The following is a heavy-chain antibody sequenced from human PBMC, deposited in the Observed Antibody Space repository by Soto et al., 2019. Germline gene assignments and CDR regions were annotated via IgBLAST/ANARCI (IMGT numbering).Heavy chain of an antibody. CDR3: AKYGSSNWSLFDY. Sequence: PGGSLSLSCAASGFTFNNYAMSWVRQTPGTGLEWVSSISASGSSTYYADSVKGRFTISRDSSKNTLYLQMNSLRAEDTALYYCAKYGSSNWSLFDYWGQGTLVTVSS. CDR2: ISASGSST. V-gene: IGHV3-23*01. D-gene: IGHD6-13*01. CDR1: GFTFNNYA. J-gene: IGHJ4*02.